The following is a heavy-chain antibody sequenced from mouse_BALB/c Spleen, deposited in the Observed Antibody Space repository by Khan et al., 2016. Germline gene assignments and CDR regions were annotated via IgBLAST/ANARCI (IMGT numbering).Heavy chain of an antibody. V-gene: IGHV3-2*02. CDR1: GYSITSDYA. J-gene: IGHJ1*01. CDR2: ISYSGST. Sequence: EVQLQESGPGLVKPSQSLSLTCTVTGYSITSDYAWNWIRQFPGNKLEWRGYISYSGSTSYNPTLKSRISITRDTSKNQFFLQFNSVTTEDTASYYCARAPPGWYIDDWGAGTTVTVSS. CDR3: ARAPPGWYIDD.